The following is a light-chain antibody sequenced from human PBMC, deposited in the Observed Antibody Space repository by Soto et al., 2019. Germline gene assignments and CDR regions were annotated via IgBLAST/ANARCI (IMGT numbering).Light chain of an antibody. CDR1: QSVSDR. CDR3: QQYADWPKT. Sequence: EIVITQSPDSLCVSPGERATLSCRASQSVSDRVVWYQQKSGQAPSLLIYAASTRAAGVPARFSGSGSGTEFTLTISSPQSEDFAVYFCQQYADWPKTFGQGTKV. J-gene: IGKJ1*01. CDR2: AAS. V-gene: IGKV3-15*01.